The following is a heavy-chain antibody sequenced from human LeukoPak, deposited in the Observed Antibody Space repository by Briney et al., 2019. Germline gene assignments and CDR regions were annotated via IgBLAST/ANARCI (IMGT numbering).Heavy chain of an antibody. V-gene: IGHV4-59*01. CDR3: ARGRSNYYGMDV. CDR1: GGSISNYY. J-gene: IGHJ6*02. CDR2: IYYSGST. D-gene: IGHD1-26*01. Sequence: SETLSLTCTVSGGSISNYYWSWIRQPPGKGLEWIGYIYYSGSTNYNPSLKSRVTISVDTSKNLFSLKVSSVTAADTAVYYCARGRSNYYGMDVWGQGTTVTVSS.